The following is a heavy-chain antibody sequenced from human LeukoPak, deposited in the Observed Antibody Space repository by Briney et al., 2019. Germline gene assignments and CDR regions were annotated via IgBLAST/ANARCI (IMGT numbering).Heavy chain of an antibody. V-gene: IGHV4-39*07. J-gene: IGHJ4*02. D-gene: IGHD6-13*01. CDR1: GDSISSSRSY. CDR2: IYYSGST. Sequence: SETLSLTCTVSGDSISSSRSYWGWIRQPPGTGLEWIGSIYYSGSTYYNTSLKSRVTISVDTSKNQFSLKLSSVTAADTAVYYCARDVVAAAGTWDYWGQGTLVTVSS. CDR3: ARDVVAAAGTWDY.